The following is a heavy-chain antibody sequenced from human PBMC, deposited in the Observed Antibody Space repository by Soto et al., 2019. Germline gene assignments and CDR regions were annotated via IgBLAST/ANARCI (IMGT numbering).Heavy chain of an antibody. D-gene: IGHD2-15*01. J-gene: IGHJ5*02. CDR2: IYPDDSDV. Sequence: EVQLVQSGAEVRKPGESLKISCMGSGYTFTDYWIGWVRQMPGKGLEWMGIIYPDDSDVRYSPSFQGQVTMSVDKSSNTAYLQSTSLKAADTAIYYCARQSSDTYSDDFEPWGQGTLVTVSS. CDR1: GYTFTDYW. CDR3: ARQSSDTYSDDFEP. V-gene: IGHV5-51*01.